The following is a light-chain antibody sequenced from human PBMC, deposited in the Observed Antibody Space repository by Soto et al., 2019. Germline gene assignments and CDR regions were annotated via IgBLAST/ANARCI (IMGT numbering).Light chain of an antibody. CDR1: SSDVGSYNL. V-gene: IGLV2-23*01. CDR3: CSYAGSSSLE. J-gene: IGLJ2*01. Sequence: QSALTQPASVSGSPGQSITISCTGTSSDVGSYNLVSWYQQHPGKAPKLMIYEGSKRASGVSNRFSGSKSGNTASLTISGLQAEDEADYSCCSYAGSSSLEFGGGTKLTVL. CDR2: EGS.